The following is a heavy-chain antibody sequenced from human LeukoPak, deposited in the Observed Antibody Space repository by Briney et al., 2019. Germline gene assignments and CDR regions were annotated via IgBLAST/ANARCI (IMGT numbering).Heavy chain of an antibody. CDR2: IYASGNT. D-gene: IGHD6-13*01. J-gene: IGHJ4*02. CDR1: SDSMTYIF. Sequence: SETLSLTCNFSSDSMTYIFWSWIRQPAGKGLEWIGRIYASGNTNYNPSLKGRVTMTVDTSKNQFSLNLSSVTAADTAVYYCARGRGSSWYYFDSWGQGTLVTVSS. CDR3: ARGRGSSWYYFDS. V-gene: IGHV4-4*07.